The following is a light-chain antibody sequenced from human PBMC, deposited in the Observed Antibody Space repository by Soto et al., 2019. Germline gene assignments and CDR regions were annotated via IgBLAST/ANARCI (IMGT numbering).Light chain of an antibody. Sequence: QSVLTQPRSVSGSPGQSVTISCTGTSSDVGGYNYVSWYQQHPGQAPKLMIYDVTKWPSGVPDRFSGSKSGNTASLTIHGLQAEDEADYYCSSYAGTYTWVFGGGTKLTVL. CDR2: DVT. CDR1: SSDVGGYNY. V-gene: IGLV2-11*01. J-gene: IGLJ3*02. CDR3: SSYAGTYTWV.